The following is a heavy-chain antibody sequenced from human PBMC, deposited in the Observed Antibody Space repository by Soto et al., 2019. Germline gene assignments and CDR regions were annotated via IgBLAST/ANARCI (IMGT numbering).Heavy chain of an antibody. Sequence: SETLSLTCTVSGGSVSSGSYYWSWIQQPPGKGLEWIGYIYYSGSTNYNPSLKSRVTISVDTSKNQLSLKLSSVTAADTAVYYCARAGNYDSSGYYYVHAFDIWGQGTMVTVSS. J-gene: IGHJ3*02. V-gene: IGHV4-61*01. CDR2: IYYSGST. D-gene: IGHD3-22*01. CDR3: ARAGNYDSSGYYYVHAFDI. CDR1: GGSVSSGSYY.